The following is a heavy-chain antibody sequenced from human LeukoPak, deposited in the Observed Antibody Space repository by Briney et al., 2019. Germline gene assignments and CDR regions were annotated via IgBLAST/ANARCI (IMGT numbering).Heavy chain of an antibody. J-gene: IGHJ4*02. D-gene: IGHD5-24*01. V-gene: IGHV3-48*03. CDR3: AKERERWLQSN. Sequence: GSLRLSCEASGFTFSSYEMNRVRQAPGKGLEWVSYISSSGSTRYYADSVKGRFTISRDNAKNSLYLQMNSLRAEDTAVYYCAKERERWLQSNWGQGTLVTVSS. CDR2: ISSSGSTR. CDR1: GFTFSSYE.